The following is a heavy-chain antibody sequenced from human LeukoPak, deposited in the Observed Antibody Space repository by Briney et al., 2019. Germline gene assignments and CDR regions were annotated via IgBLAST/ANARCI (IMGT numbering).Heavy chain of an antibody. CDR2: ISGDGRST. CDR3: AKVYRYYDSSCQH. Sequence: AGGSLRLSCAASGFTFDDYAMHWVRQAPGKGLEWVSLISGDGRSTYFADSVKGRFTISRDNSKNSLYLQMNSLRTEDTALYHCAKVYRYYDSSCQHWGQGTLVTVSS. D-gene: IGHD3-22*01. J-gene: IGHJ1*01. V-gene: IGHV3-43*02. CDR1: GFTFDDYA.